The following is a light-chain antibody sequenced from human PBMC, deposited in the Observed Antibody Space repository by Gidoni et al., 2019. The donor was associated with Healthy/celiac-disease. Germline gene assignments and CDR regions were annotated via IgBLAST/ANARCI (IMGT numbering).Light chain of an antibody. Sequence: DIQMTQSPSSLSASVGDRVTITCRASQSISSYLNWYQQKPGKAPKLLIYAASSLQSGVPSRFSGSGSGTDFTLTISSLQPEEFATYYCQQSYSTPFTVXGXTKVEIK. J-gene: IGKJ4*01. CDR3: QQSYSTPFT. CDR2: AAS. V-gene: IGKV1-39*01. CDR1: QSISSY.